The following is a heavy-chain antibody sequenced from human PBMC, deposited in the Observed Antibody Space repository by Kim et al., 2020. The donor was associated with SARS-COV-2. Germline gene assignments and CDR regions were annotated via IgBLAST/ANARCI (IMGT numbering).Heavy chain of an antibody. Sequence: GGSLRLSCAASGFTFSSYGMHWVRQAPGKGLEWVAVISYDGSNKYYADSVKGRFTISRDNSKNTLYLQMNSLRAEDTAVYYCAKDMPDAVGYSSSLGLFQHWGQGTLVTVSS. J-gene: IGHJ1*01. CDR3: AKDMPDAVGYSSSLGLFQH. V-gene: IGHV3-30*18. D-gene: IGHD6-13*01. CDR2: ISYDGSNK. CDR1: GFTFSSYG.